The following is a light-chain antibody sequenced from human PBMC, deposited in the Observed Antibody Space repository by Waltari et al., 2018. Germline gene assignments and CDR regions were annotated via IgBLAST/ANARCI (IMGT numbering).Light chain of an antibody. J-gene: IGLJ3*02. CDR2: RSD. Sequence: QSVLTQPPSVSGTPGQRVTISCSGSASNIGNTLVNWYQQFPGKAPKLLIYRSDQRPSGAPDRFSGSESGTSASLAISGLQSEDEADYYCAAWDDSLNGRWVFGGGTKVTVL. CDR1: ASNIGNTL. CDR3: AAWDDSLNGRWV. V-gene: IGLV1-44*01.